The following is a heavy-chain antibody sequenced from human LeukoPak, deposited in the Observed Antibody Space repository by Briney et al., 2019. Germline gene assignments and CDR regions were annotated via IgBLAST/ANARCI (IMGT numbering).Heavy chain of an antibody. V-gene: IGHV4-39*01. Sequence: PSETLSLTCTVSGGSISSGSYYWGWIHQPPGKGLEWIGSIYYSGSTYYNPSLKSRVTISVDTSKNQFSLKLSSVTAADTAVYYCVGPTALLRGYSYGVNYWGQGTLVTVSS. J-gene: IGHJ4*02. CDR2: IYYSGST. CDR3: VGPTALLRGYSYGVNY. D-gene: IGHD5-18*01. CDR1: GGSISSGSYY.